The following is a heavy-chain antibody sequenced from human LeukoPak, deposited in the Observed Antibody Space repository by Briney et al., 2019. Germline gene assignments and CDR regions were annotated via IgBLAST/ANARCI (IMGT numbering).Heavy chain of an antibody. CDR2: IYYSGST. Sequence: TSETLSLTCTVSGGSISSYYWGWIRQPPGKGLEWIGYIYYSGSTNYNPSLKSRVTISVDTSKNQFSLKLSSVTAADTAVYYCARDTYNYDSSGYYYDGGFDPWGQGTLVTVSS. CDR3: ARDTYNYDSSGYYYDGGFDP. J-gene: IGHJ5*02. V-gene: IGHV4-59*01. CDR1: GGSISSYY. D-gene: IGHD3-22*01.